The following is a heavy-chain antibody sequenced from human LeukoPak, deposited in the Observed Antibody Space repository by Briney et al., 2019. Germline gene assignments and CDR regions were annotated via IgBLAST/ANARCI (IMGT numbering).Heavy chain of an antibody. CDR2: IGAGDKYT. CDR3: AGNYDILTGPYYYYGMDV. J-gene: IGHJ6*02. Sequence: GGSLRLSCAASGFTLRNYAMSWVRQAPGKGLEWVSSIGAGDKYTYYGDSVKGRFTISRDNAKNSLYLQMNSLRAEDTALYYCAGNYDILTGPYYYYGMDVWGQGTTVTVSS. D-gene: IGHD3-9*01. CDR1: GFTLRNYA. V-gene: IGHV3-23*01.